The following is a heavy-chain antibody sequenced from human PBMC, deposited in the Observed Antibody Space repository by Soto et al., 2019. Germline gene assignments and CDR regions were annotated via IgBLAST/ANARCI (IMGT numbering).Heavy chain of an antibody. Sequence: PSETLSLTCTVSGDSISAYYWSWIRLPHGKGQEWIGYIYYSGSTNYNPSLKSRVTISVDTSKNQFSLKLSSVTAADTAVFYCARQFRADAYPGLVDYWGYGTLVTVSS. CDR2: IYYSGST. D-gene: IGHD2-2*01. CDR3: ARQFRADAYPGLVDY. J-gene: IGHJ4*01. V-gene: IGHV4-59*08. CDR1: GDSISAYY.